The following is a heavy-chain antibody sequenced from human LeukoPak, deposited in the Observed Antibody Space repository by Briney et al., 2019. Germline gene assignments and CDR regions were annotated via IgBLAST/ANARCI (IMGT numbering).Heavy chain of an antibody. CDR1: GFTVSNNY. V-gene: IGHV3-53*01. J-gene: IGHJ4*02. D-gene: IGHD5-18*01. CDR2: IYSDGRT. Sequence: GGSLRLSCAASGFTVSNNYLSWVRQAPGKRLEWVSVIYSDGRTFYAGSVKGRFTISRDTSKNTLYLHMNSLRVEDTALYYCARVPSDSPMGGYWGQGTLVTVSS. CDR3: ARVPSDSPMGGY.